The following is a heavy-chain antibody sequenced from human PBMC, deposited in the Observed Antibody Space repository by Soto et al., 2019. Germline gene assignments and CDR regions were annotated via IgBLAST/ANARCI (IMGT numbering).Heavy chain of an antibody. CDR2: IYHGGST. D-gene: IGHD6-13*01. CDR3: ARCIAAAGPIDY. CDR1: GGSISSSNW. V-gene: IGHV4-4*02. Sequence: TLSLTCAVSGGSISSSNWWSWVRQPPGKGLEWIGEIYHGGSTNYNPSLKSRVTISVDKSKNQFSLKLNSLTAADTAVYYCARCIAAAGPIDYWGQGTLVTVSS. J-gene: IGHJ4*02.